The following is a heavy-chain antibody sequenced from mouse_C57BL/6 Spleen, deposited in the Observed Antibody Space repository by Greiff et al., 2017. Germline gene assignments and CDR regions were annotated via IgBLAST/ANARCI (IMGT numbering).Heavy chain of an antibody. D-gene: IGHD1-1*01. Sequence: QVQLQQSGAELMQPGASVKLSCKSTGYTFTGYWIEWVKQRPGHGLEWIGEILPGSGSTNYNEKFKGKATFTADTSSNTAYMQLSSLTTEDSAIYYCARYPITTVVATDFDYWGQGTTLTVAS. J-gene: IGHJ2*01. CDR2: ILPGSGST. V-gene: IGHV1-9*01. CDR1: GYTFTGYW. CDR3: ARYPITTVVATDFDY.